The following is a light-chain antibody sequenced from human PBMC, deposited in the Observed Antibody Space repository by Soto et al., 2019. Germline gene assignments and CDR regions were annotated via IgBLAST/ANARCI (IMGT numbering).Light chain of an antibody. J-gene: IGKJ2*01. CDR1: QRLLHSNGNIF. V-gene: IGKV2-28*01. Sequence: EIVMTQSPPSLTVTPGEPASISCSSSQRLLHSNGNIFLDWYLQKLGQSPQLLIYLGFNRASGVPDRVSGSAAGTDFTLKISRVEAEDAGVYYCMQALQTPYTFGQGTKLEIK. CDR2: LGF. CDR3: MQALQTPYT.